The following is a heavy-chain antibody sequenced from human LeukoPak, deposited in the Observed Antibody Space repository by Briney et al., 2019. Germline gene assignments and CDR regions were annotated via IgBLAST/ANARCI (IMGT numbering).Heavy chain of an antibody. J-gene: IGHJ4*02. D-gene: IGHD5-24*01. CDR3: AGGVEMATINDY. Sequence: PSETLSLTCTVAGASISSYYWSWIRQPPGKGLEWVGYIYYSGSTNYNPSLKSRVTISVDTSKIQFSLKLSSVTAADTAVYYCAGGVEMATINDYWGQGTLVTVSS. V-gene: IGHV4-59*01. CDR1: GASISSYY. CDR2: IYYSGST.